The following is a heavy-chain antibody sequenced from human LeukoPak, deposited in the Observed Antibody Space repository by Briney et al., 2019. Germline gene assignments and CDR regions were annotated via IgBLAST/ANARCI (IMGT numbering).Heavy chain of an antibody. CDR2: ISAYNGNT. CDR3: ASLKDSYDSSGYLVTDAFDI. Sequence: ASVKVSCKASGYTFTSNGISWVRQAPGQGLEWMGWISAYNGNTNYEQKLQGRVTMTTDTSTSTAYMELRSLRSDDTAVYYCASLKDSYDSSGYLVTDAFDIWGQGTMVTVSS. CDR1: GYTFTSNG. V-gene: IGHV1-18*01. D-gene: IGHD3-22*01. J-gene: IGHJ3*02.